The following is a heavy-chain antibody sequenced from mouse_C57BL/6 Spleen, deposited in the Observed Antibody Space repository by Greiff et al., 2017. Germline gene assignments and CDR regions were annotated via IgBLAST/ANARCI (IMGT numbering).Heavy chain of an antibody. D-gene: IGHD2-4*01. V-gene: IGHV1-64*01. J-gene: IGHJ4*01. CDR1: GYTFTSYW. CDR2: IHPNSGST. CDR3: ASYDYDESYAMDY. Sequence: QVQLQQPGAELVKPGASVKLSCKASGYTFTSYWLHWVKQRPGQGLEWIGMIHPNSGSTNYNEKFKSKATLTVDKSSSTAYMQLSSLTSEDSAVYYCASYDYDESYAMDYWGQGTSVTVSS.